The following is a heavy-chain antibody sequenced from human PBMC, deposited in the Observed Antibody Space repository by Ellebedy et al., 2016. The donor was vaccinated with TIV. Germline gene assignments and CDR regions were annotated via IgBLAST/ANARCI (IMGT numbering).Heavy chain of an antibody. J-gene: IGHJ5*02. Sequence: ASVKVSXXASGYTFTSYYMHWVRQAPGQGLEWMGIINPSGGSTSYAQKFQGRVTMTRDTSTSTVYMELSSLRSEDTAVYYCATGFEQGQNGDWFDPWGQGTLVTVSS. CDR3: ATGFEQGQNGDWFDP. D-gene: IGHD1-1*01. CDR2: INPSGGST. V-gene: IGHV1-46*01. CDR1: GYTFTSYY.